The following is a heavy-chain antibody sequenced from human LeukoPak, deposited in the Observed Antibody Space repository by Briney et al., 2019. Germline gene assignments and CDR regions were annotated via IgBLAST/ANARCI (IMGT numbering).Heavy chain of an antibody. CDR2: ISWNSGSI. D-gene: IGHD1-26*01. CDR3: AKMEYSVSSSLDY. Sequence: PGGSLRLSCAASGFTFDDYAMHWVRQAPGKGLEWVSGISWNSGSIGYADSVKGRFTISRDNAKNSLYLQMNSLRAEDTALYYCAKMEYSVSSSLDYWGQGTLVTVSS. V-gene: IGHV3-9*01. CDR1: GFTFDDYA. J-gene: IGHJ4*02.